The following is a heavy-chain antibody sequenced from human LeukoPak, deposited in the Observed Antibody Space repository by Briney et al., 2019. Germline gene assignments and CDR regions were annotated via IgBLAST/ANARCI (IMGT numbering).Heavy chain of an antibody. CDR3: ARDGRWINYYDGSSPV. Sequence: GGSLRLSCAASEFTFSSYWMSWVRQAPGKGLEWVASIKQDGSEKYYVDSVKGRVTISRDNAKNSLYLQMNSLRVEDTGVYYCARDGRWINYYDGSSPVWGQGALVTVSS. J-gene: IGHJ4*02. V-gene: IGHV3-7*01. D-gene: IGHD3-22*01. CDR2: IKQDGSEK. CDR1: EFTFSSYW.